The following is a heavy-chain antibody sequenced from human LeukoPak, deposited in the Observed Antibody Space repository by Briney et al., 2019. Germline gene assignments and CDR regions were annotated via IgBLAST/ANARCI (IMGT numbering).Heavy chain of an antibody. Sequence: ASVKVSCKASGYTFTSYDINWVRQATGQGLEWMGWMNPNSGNTGYAQKFQGRVTMTRNTSISTAYMELSSLRSEATAVYYCARSSYGSGSYYEYWFDPWGQGTLVTVSS. J-gene: IGHJ5*02. CDR1: GYTFTSYD. CDR3: ARSSYGSGSYYEYWFDP. D-gene: IGHD3-10*01. V-gene: IGHV1-8*01. CDR2: MNPNSGNT.